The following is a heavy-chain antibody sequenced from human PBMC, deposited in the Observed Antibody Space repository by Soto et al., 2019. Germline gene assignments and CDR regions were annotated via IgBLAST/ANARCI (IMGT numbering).Heavy chain of an antibody. Sequence: QVQLVQSGAEVKKPGASVKVSCKASGYTFTSYAMHWVRQAPGQRLEWMGWINAGTGNTKYSQKFQGRVTITRDTSASTAYMELSSLRSEDTAVYYCARVFIAAAATGWFDPWGQGTLVTVSS. CDR3: ARVFIAAAATGWFDP. D-gene: IGHD6-13*01. CDR2: INAGTGNT. V-gene: IGHV1-3*01. CDR1: GYTFTSYA. J-gene: IGHJ5*02.